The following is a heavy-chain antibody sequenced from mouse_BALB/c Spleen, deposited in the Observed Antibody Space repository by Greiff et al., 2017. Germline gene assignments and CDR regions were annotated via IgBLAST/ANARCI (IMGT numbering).Heavy chain of an antibody. V-gene: IGHV2-2*02. CDR2: IWSGGST. Sequence: VHLVESGPGLVQPSQSLSITCTVSGFSLPRYGVHWVRQSPGKGLEWLGVIWSGGSTDYTAAFISRLSISKDNSKSHVFFKMNSLQANDTAIYYRAAYYRYDYYAMEYWGQGTSVTVSA. D-gene: IGHD2-14*01. CDR1: GFSLPRYG. CDR3: AAYYRYDYYAMEY. J-gene: IGHJ4*01.